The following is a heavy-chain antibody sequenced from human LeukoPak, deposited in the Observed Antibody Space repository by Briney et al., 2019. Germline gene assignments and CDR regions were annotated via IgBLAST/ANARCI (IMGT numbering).Heavy chain of an antibody. CDR1: GFTFSTYA. J-gene: IGHJ4*02. CDR2: IYSGGST. V-gene: IGHV3-53*01. D-gene: IGHD3-10*01. Sequence: GGSLRLSCVASGFTFSTYAMSWVRQAPGKGLEWVSVIYSGGSTYYADSVKGRFTISRDNSKNTLYLQMNSLRAEDTAVYYCARHIRGVPDWGQGTLVTVSS. CDR3: ARHIRGVPD.